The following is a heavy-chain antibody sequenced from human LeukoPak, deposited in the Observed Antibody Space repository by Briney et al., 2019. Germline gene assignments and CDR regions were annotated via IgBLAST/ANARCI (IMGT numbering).Heavy chain of an antibody. Sequence: GRSLGLSCAASGFIFSDYYMNWIRQAPGKGLEWVSHINGGGTTKYYADSVRGRFTLSRDNANNTLYLQMNNLRAEDTAVYYCTRGVFSDVWGTGTTVTVSS. CDR1: GFIFSDYY. J-gene: IGHJ6*04. CDR3: TRGVFSDV. CDR2: INGGGTTK. V-gene: IGHV3-11*01.